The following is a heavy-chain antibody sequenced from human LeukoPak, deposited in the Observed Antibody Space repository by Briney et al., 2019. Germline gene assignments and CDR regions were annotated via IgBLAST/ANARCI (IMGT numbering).Heavy chain of an antibody. Sequence: PETLSLTCAVYGGSFSGYYWSWIRQPPGKGLEWIGEINHSGSTNYNPSLKSRVTISVDTSKNQFSLKLSSVTAADTAVYYCARVLPRKYYYDSSGYYYDRRYYYYGMDVWGQGTTVTVSS. J-gene: IGHJ6*02. V-gene: IGHV4-34*01. D-gene: IGHD3-22*01. CDR1: GGSFSGYY. CDR3: ARVLPRKYYYDSSGYYYDRRYYYYGMDV. CDR2: INHSGST.